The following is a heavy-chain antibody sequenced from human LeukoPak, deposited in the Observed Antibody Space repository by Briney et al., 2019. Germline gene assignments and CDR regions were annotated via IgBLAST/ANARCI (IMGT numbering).Heavy chain of an antibody. Sequence: SETLSLTCTVSGGSGSSGSYYWSWIRQPPGEGLEWIGYIYYSGSTNYNPSLKSRVTISVDTSKNRFSLKLSSVTAADTAVYYCAREPLRAESRWFDPWGQGSLVTVSS. CDR2: IYYSGST. D-gene: IGHD1-26*01. J-gene: IGHJ5*02. V-gene: IGHV4-61*01. CDR3: AREPLRAESRWFDP. CDR1: GGSGSSGSYY.